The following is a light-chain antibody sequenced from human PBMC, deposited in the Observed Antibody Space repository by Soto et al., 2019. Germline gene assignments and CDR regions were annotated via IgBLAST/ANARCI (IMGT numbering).Light chain of an antibody. Sequence: EIVLTQSPATLSLSPGERATLACRASQSVSSYLAWYQQKPGQAPRLLIYDASNMATVIPARFSGSGSGTDFTLSISSLEPEDLAVYYCQQRSNWPQATFGQGTKLEIK. CDR3: QQRSNWPQAT. V-gene: IGKV3-11*01. CDR2: DAS. CDR1: QSVSSY. J-gene: IGKJ2*01.